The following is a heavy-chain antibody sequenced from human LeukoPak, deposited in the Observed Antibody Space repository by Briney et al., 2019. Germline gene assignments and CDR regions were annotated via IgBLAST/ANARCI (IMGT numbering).Heavy chain of an antibody. CDR3: ARDLDYSTGFDY. V-gene: IGHV3-48*03. D-gene: IGHD4-11*01. CDR2: ISSTGTYI. Sequence: GGSLRLSCAASGFTFSSYDMNWVRQAPGKGLGWVSSISSTGTYIYYTDSVKGRFTISRDIANSLLYLQMNSLRADDTAVYYCARDLDYSTGFDYWGQGTLVTVSS. J-gene: IGHJ4*02. CDR1: GFTFSSYD.